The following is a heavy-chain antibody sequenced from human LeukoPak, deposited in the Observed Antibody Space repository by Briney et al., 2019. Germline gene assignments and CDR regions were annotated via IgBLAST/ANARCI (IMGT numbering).Heavy chain of an antibody. CDR2: IDPDTCDT. D-gene: IGHD3-22*01. V-gene: IGHV1-2*02. CDR1: GYTFIDHY. J-gene: IGHJ4*02. CDR3: ARAGHNSNSGGYDF. Sequence: ASVKVSCKPSGYTFIDHYLNWLRQAPGQGLESLGLIDPDTCDTNYPQKFQGRVTMTSDTSINTAYMELNRLRSDDTAVYYCARAGHNSNSGGYDFWGLGTLVTVSS.